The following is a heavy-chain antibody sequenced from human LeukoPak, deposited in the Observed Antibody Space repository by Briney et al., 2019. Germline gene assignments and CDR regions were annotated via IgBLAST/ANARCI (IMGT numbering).Heavy chain of an antibody. CDR2: IKSKNDGGTT. CDR3: TIRERLDY. J-gene: IGHJ4*02. Sequence: GGSLRLSCVASGFTFTHAWMKWVRQAPGKGLEWVGHIKSKNDGGTTAYAAPVKGRFTISRDDSKNTLYLQMSSLKTEDTAVYYCTIRERLDYWGQGTQVTVSS. V-gene: IGHV3-15*01. CDR1: GFTFTHAW. D-gene: IGHD1-26*01.